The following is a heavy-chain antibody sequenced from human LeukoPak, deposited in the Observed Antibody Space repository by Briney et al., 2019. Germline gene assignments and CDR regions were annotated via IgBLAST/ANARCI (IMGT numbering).Heavy chain of an antibody. CDR2: IYYSGSA. Sequence: SETLSLTCAVSGGSITGYYWSWSRQPPGEGLGWIGCIYYSGSANYNPSLRSRLTISVDTSKNQFSLKLSSLTAADTAVYYCARDWGVGPMPKSRFDSCGQGTLATVSA. D-gene: IGHD3-16*01. V-gene: IGHV4-59*01. CDR1: GGSITGYY. J-gene: IGHJ5*01. CDR3: ARDWGVGPMPKSRFDS.